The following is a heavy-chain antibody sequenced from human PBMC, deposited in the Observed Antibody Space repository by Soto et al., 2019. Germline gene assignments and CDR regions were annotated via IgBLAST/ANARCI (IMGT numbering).Heavy chain of an antibody. J-gene: IGHJ5*02. CDR3: AKEDNLGPKSGYAFDP. CDR2: TYFSSKWYN. CDR1: GDSVSSNTAS. Sequence: SQTLALTCAISGDSVSSNTASWNWIRQSPSRVLEWLGRTYFSSKWYNDYAVSVKSRRIINPDTTNNQFSLQLNSETPEDTAVYFGAKEDNLGPKSGYAFDPWGQGIMVTVSS. V-gene: IGHV6-1*01. D-gene: IGHD5-12*01.